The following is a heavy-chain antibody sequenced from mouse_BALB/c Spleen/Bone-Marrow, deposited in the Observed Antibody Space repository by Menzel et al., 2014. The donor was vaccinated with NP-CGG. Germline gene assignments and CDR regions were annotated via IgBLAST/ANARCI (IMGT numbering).Heavy chain of an antibody. V-gene: IGHV1-80*01. CDR1: GYSFSNYW. J-gene: IGHJ4*01. CDR2: IYPGDGDT. CDR3: ASRGDYSYAMDY. D-gene: IGHD1-1*01. Sequence: VQVVESGAGLVRPGSSVKISCKSSGYSFSNYWMNWMKQRPGQGLEWIGQIYPGDGDTNYNGKFKGKATLTADKSSSTAYMQLSSLTSEDSAVYFCASRGDYSYAMDYWGQGTSVTVSS.